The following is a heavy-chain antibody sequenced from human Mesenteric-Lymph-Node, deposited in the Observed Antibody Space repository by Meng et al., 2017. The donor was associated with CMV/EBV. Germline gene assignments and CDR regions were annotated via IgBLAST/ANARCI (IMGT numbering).Heavy chain of an antibody. CDR1: GFSFSNYG. D-gene: IGHD5-18*01. Sequence: GGSLRLSCAASGFSFSNYGMHWVRQAPGKGLEWVAFIRYDESNKYYGDSVKGRFTISRDNSKNTLFLQMNSLRADDTAVYYCTTSVDTYGRYGLEVWGQGTTVTVSS. CDR3: TTSVDTYGRYGLEV. V-gene: IGHV3-30*02. CDR2: IRYDESNK. J-gene: IGHJ6*02.